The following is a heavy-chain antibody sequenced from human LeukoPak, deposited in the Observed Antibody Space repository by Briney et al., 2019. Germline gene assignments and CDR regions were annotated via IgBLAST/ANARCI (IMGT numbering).Heavy chain of an antibody. Sequence: SETLSLTCTVSGGSISSYYWSWIRQPPGKGLEWIGNIYYSGSTNYNASLKSRVTISVDTSKNQFSLKLSSVTAADTAVYFCARGGSYYHYWGQGTLVTVSS. J-gene: IGHJ4*02. D-gene: IGHD1-26*01. CDR3: ARGGSYYHY. CDR1: GGSISSYY. V-gene: IGHV4-59*01. CDR2: IYYSGST.